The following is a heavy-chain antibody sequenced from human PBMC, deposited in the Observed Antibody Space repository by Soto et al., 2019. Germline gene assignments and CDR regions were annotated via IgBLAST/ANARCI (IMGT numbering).Heavy chain of an antibody. CDR3: AKVITARVVYYYGMDV. Sequence: GGSLRLSCAPSGFIFSSYAMSWVRQAPGKGLEWVSVITGSAGKTYYADSVKGRFTISRDNSKNTLYLQMNSLRVEDTAVYYCAKVITARVVYYYGMDVWGQGTTVTVSS. CDR2: ITGSAGKT. D-gene: IGHD6-6*01. CDR1: GFIFSSYA. J-gene: IGHJ6*02. V-gene: IGHV3-23*01.